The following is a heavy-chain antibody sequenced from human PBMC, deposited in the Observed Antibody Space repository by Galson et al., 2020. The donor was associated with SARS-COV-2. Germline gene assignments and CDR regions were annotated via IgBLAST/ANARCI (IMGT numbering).Heavy chain of an antibody. J-gene: IGHJ6*02. CDR1: GFTFNSYG. V-gene: IGHV3-33*01. CDR2: IWYDGSNK. D-gene: IGHD3-9*01. Sequence: GGSLRLSCAASGFTFNSYGMHWVRQAPGKGLEWVAVIWYDGSNKYYADSVKGRFTISRDNSKNTLYLQMNSLRAEDTAVYYCARDRTVYYDILTGYDPRVHYYYYGMDVWGQGTTVTVSS. CDR3: ARDRTVYYDILTGYDPRVHYYYYGMDV.